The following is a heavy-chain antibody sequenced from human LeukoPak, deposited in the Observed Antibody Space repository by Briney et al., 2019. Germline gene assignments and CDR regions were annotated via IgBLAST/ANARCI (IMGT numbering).Heavy chain of an antibody. D-gene: IGHD1-26*01. CDR3: AKDHRASIVGATPYFDY. J-gene: IGHJ4*02. Sequence: GGSLRLSCAASGFTFSSYAMSWVRQAPGKGLEWVSAISGSGGSSYYADSVKGRFTISRDNSKNTLYLQMNSLRAEDTAVYYCAKDHRASIVGATPYFDYWGQGTLVTVSS. CDR1: GFTFSSYA. CDR2: ISGSGGSS. V-gene: IGHV3-23*01.